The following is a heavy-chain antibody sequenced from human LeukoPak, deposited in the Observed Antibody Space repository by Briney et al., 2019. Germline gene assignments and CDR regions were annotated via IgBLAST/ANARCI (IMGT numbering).Heavy chain of an antibody. CDR1: GYTFTGYY. CDR3: ARGSGSGSLGDDY. J-gene: IGHJ4*02. V-gene: IGHV1-2*02. CDR2: INPNSGGT. Sequence: ASVKVFCKASGYTFTGYYMHWVRQAPGQGLEWMGWINPNSGGTNYAQKFQGRVTMTRDTSISTAYMELSRLRSDDTAVYYCARGSGSGSLGDDYWGQGTLVTVSS. D-gene: IGHD3-10*01.